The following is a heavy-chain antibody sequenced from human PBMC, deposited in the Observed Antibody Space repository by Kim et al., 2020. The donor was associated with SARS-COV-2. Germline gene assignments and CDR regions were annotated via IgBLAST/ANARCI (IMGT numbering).Heavy chain of an antibody. D-gene: IGHD2-2*01. V-gene: IGHV4-59*01. CDR2: TYYSGST. CDR3: ARDRIGDCSSTSCSLHFDY. CDR1: GGSISSYS. Sequence: LETLSLTCTVSGGSISSYSWSWIRQPPGKGLEWIGYTYYSGSTNYNPSLKSRVTISVDTSKNQFSLKLSSVTAADTAVYYCARDRIGDCSSTSCSLHFDYWGQGTLVTVSS. J-gene: IGHJ4*02.